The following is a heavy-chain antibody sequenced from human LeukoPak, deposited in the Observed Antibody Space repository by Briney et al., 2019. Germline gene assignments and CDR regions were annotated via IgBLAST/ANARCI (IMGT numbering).Heavy chain of an antibody. CDR3: AREWGTAIDY. D-gene: IGHD6-13*01. J-gene: IGHJ4*02. CDR2: IYYSGST. CDR1: GGSISSSSYY. V-gene: IGHV4-39*02. Sequence: SETLSLTCTVSGGSISSSSYYWGWIRQPPGKGLEWIGSIYYSGSTYYNPSLKSRVTISVDTSKKQFSLKLSSVTAADTAVYYCAREWGTAIDYWGQGTLVTVSS.